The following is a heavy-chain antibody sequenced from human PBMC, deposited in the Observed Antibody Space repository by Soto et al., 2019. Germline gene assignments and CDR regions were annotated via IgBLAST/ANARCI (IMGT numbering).Heavy chain of an antibody. CDR3: TRGGSLYDRTKGDY. D-gene: IGHD3-16*01. Sequence: GGSLRLSCAASGFTFSYYYMGWVRQAPEKGLEWISFVDRTGSPLFYADSVKGRFTISRDNAKNSLFLQMKSLRVEDTAVYSCTRGGSLYDRTKGDYWDRGTQVSVSS. V-gene: IGHV3-11*01. CDR1: GFTFSYYY. CDR2: VDRTGSPL. J-gene: IGHJ4*02.